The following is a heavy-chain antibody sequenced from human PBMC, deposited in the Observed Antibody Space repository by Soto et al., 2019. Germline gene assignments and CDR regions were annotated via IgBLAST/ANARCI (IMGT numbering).Heavy chain of an antibody. CDR2: ISAYNGNT. CDR3: ARVVAGDTWGDDSDI. V-gene: IGHV1-18*01. Sequence: ASVKVSCKASGYIFTNFGISWVRQAPGQGLEWMGWISAYNGNTNYAQKFQGRVTMTTNTSTSTAYMELSSLRSEDTAVYYCARVVAGDTWGDDSDIWGPGTRITVAS. CDR1: GYIFTNFG. D-gene: IGHD2-15*01. J-gene: IGHJ3*02.